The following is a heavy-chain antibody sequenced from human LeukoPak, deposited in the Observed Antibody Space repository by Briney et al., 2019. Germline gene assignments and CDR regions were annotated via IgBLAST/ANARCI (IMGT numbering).Heavy chain of an antibody. CDR1: GASLTDYY. Sequence: PSETLCLTRTVSGASLTDYYWRWIRHSPGRGLEWVRYIHHRGNSDYNPSLRSRVTTSFNTSKNQFSLNLSSVAAADTAVYYCTSGHWGLHSWSQGTLVTVSS. V-gene: IGHV4-59*01. CDR3: TSGHWGLHS. CDR2: IHHRGNS. J-gene: IGHJ4*02. D-gene: IGHD7-27*01.